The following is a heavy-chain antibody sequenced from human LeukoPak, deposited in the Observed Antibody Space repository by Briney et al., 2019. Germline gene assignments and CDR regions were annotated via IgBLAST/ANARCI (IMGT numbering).Heavy chain of an antibody. D-gene: IGHD1-26*01. CDR2: ISWDGGST. V-gene: IGHV3-43*01. CDR1: GFTFDDYT. Sequence: GRSLRLSCAASGFTFDDYTMHWVRQAPGKGLEWVSLISWDGGSTYYADSVKGRFTISRDNSKNSLYLQTNSLRTEDTALYYCAKSGGSYLLDYWGQGTLVTVSS. CDR3: AKSGGSYLLDY. J-gene: IGHJ4*02.